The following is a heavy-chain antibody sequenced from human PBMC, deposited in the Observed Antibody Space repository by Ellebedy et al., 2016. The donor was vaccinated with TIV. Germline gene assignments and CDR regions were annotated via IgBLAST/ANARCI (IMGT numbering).Heavy chain of an antibody. J-gene: IGHJ4*02. V-gene: IGHV1-18*01. CDR3: SRRISSGREYFFDF. CDR2: INAHNGNT. D-gene: IGHD6-25*01. CDR1: GYTLFELS. Sequence: AASVKVSCKVSGYTLFELSMHWVRQAPGQGLEWMGWINAHNGNTNYEQNFQDRVNLTMDISTNTAYMELRSLRPDDTAVYFCSRRISSGREYFFDFWGQGTLVSVSS.